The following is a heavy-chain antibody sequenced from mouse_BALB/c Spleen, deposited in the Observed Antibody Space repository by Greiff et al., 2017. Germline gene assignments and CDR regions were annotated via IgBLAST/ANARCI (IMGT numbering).Heavy chain of an antibody. D-gene: IGHD2-4*01. Sequence: EVQGVESGGGLVKPGGSLKLSCAASGFTFSSYAMSWVRQTPEKRLEWVASISSGGSTYYPDSVKGRFTISRDNARNILYLQMSSLRSEDTAMYYCARGLFDYDWYFDVWGAGTTVTVSS. J-gene: IGHJ1*01. CDR1: GFTFSSYA. CDR3: ARGLFDYDWYFDV. V-gene: IGHV5-6-5*01. CDR2: ISSGGST.